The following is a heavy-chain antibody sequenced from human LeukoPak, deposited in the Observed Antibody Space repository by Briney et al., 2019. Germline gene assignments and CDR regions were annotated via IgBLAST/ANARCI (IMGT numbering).Heavy chain of an antibody. CDR1: GGTFSSYA. J-gene: IGHJ4*02. CDR3: ASPYGRWTPPSGLGMV. D-gene: IGHD4-17*01. V-gene: IGHV1-69*13. Sequence: ASVKVSCKASGGTFSSYAISWARQAPGQGLEWMGGIIPIFGTANYAQKFQGRVTITADESTSTAYMELSSLRSEDTAVYYCASPYGRWTPPSGLGMVWGQGTLVTVSS. CDR2: IIPIFGTA.